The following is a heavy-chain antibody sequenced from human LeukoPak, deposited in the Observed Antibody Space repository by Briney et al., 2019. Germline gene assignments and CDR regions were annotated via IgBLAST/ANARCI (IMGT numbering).Heavy chain of an antibody. V-gene: IGHV4-38-2*01. CDR3: ARGDPAASLLIDY. Sequence: PSETLSLTCAVSGYAISSGYYCGWTRQPPGKGLEWIGSIYHSGNTYYNPSLKSRVTISVDTSKNQFSLKMRSVTAADTAMFYCARGDPAASLLIDYWGQGTLVTVSS. D-gene: IGHD2-2*01. J-gene: IGHJ4*02. CDR2: IYHSGNT. CDR1: GYAISSGYY.